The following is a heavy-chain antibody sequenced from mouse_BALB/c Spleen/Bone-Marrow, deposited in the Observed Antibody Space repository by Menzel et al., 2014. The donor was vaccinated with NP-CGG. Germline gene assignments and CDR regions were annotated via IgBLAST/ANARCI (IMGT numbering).Heavy chain of an antibody. D-gene: IGHD2-1*01. CDR1: GYAFTNYN. J-gene: IGHJ4*01. Sequence: LEESGPELVKPGASVKVSCKASGYAFTNYNMYWVRQSHGKSLEWIGYIDPYNGGTSYNQNFKGKATLTVDKSSSTAYMHLNSLTSEDSAVCYCARDYGNPYYAMDYWGQGTSVTVSS. V-gene: IGHV1S135*01. CDR3: ARDYGNPYYAMDY. CDR2: IDPYNGGT.